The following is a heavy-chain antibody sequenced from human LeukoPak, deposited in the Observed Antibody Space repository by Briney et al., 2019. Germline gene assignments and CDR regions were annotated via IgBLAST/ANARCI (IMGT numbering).Heavy chain of an antibody. D-gene: IGHD3-16*02. CDR1: GGSISSYY. J-gene: IGHJ5*02. CDR2: IYCSGST. CDR3: ARFLDDYVWGSYRNWFDP. Sequence: SETLSLTCTVSGGSISSYYWSWIRQPPGKGLEWIGCIYCSGSTNYNPSLKSRVTISVDTSKNQFSLKLSSVTAADTAVYYCARFLDDYVWGSYRNWFDPWGQGTLVTVSS. V-gene: IGHV4-59*01.